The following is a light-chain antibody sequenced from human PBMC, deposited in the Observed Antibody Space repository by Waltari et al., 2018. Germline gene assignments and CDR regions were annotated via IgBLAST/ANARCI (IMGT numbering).Light chain of an antibody. CDR3: SSYTSSSTFVV. Sequence: QSALTQPASVSVSPGQSIPISCTGTSSDVGGYNYVPWYPQHPGKAPKLMIYDVSKRPSGVSNRFSGSKSGNTASLTISGLQAEDEADYYCSSYTSSSTFVVFGGGTKLTVL. CDR1: SSDVGGYNY. V-gene: IGLV2-14*01. CDR2: DVS. J-gene: IGLJ2*01.